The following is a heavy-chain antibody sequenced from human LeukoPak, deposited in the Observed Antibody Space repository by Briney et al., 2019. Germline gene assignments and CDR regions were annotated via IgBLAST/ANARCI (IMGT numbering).Heavy chain of an antibody. CDR1: GFTFSSYS. J-gene: IGHJ4*02. Sequence: GGSQRLSCAASGFTFSSYSMNWVRQAPGKGLEWVSYISSSSSTIYYADSVKGRFTISRDNAKNSLYLQMNSLRAEDTAVYYCARTFSSGWVYYFDYWGQGTLVTVSS. V-gene: IGHV3-48*04. D-gene: IGHD6-19*01. CDR2: ISSSSSTI. CDR3: ARTFSSGWVYYFDY.